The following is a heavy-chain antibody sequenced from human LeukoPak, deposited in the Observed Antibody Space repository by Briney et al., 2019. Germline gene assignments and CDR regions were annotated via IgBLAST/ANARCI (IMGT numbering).Heavy chain of an antibody. CDR2: MYLSGTT. D-gene: IGHD6-13*01. Sequence: SETLSLTCTVSGDSINSLDLWSWVRQPPGKGLEWIGEMYLSGTTHSNPSVKSRVTISIDKSKNQFFLNLSSVTAADTAVYYCAREKGIAAAGQGFDYWGQGTLVTVSS. CDR1: GDSINSLDL. V-gene: IGHV4-4*02. J-gene: IGHJ4*02. CDR3: AREKGIAAAGQGFDY.